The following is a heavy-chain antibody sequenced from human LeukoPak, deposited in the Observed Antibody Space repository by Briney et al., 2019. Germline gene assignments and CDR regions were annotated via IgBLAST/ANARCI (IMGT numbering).Heavy chain of an antibody. CDR1: GGSFSGYY. V-gene: IGHV4-34*01. CDR2: INHSGST. J-gene: IGHJ4*02. CDR3: ARGRAKYSGSYSYYFDY. D-gene: IGHD1-26*01. Sequence: SETLSLTCAVYGGSFSGYYWGWIRQPPGKGLEWIGEINHSGSTNYNPSLKSRVTISVDTSKNQFSLKLSSVTAADTAVYYCARGRAKYSGSYSYYFDYRGQGTLVTVSS.